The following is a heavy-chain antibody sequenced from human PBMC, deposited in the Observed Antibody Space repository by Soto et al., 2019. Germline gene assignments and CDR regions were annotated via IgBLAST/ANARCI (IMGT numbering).Heavy chain of an antibody. Sequence: PSETLSLTCTVSGGSISSYYWSWIRQPPGKGLEWIGYIYYSGSTNYNPSLKSRVTISVDTSKNQFSLKLSSVTAADTAVYYCAREASSSWLNWFDPWGQGTLVTVSS. CDR2: IYYSGST. D-gene: IGHD6-13*01. CDR1: GGSISSYY. V-gene: IGHV4-59*12. CDR3: AREASSSWLNWFDP. J-gene: IGHJ5*02.